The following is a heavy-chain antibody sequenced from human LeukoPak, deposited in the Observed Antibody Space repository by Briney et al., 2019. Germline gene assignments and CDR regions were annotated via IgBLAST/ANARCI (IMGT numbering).Heavy chain of an antibody. CDR1: GFTFDDYA. Sequence: PGRSLRLSCAASGFTFDDYAMHWVRQAPGKGLEWVAFIRYDGSNKYYADSVKGRFTISRDNSKNTLYLQMNSLRAEDTAVYYCAKVGLRGCSYGLGEGWFDPWGQGTLVTVSS. V-gene: IGHV3-30*02. J-gene: IGHJ5*02. D-gene: IGHD5-18*01. CDR3: AKVGLRGCSYGLGEGWFDP. CDR2: IRYDGSNK.